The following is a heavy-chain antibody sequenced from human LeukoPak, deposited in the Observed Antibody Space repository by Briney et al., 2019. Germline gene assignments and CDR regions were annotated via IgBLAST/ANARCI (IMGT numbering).Heavy chain of an antibody. CDR3: ARDPYGMDV. CDR1: GFTFSSYT. CDR2: ITSGGSYI. V-gene: IGHV3-21*01. J-gene: IGHJ6*02. Sequence: PGGSLRLSCAASGFTFSSYTMNWVRQAPGKGLEWVSSITSGGSYIYHADSVKGRFTISRDNAKNSLYLQMNSLRAEDTAVYYCARDPYGMDVWGQGTTVTVSS.